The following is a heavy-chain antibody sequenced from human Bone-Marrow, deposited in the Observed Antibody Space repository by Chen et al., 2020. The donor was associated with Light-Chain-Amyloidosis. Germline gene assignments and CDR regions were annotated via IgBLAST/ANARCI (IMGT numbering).Heavy chain of an antibody. V-gene: IGHV5-51*01. CDR1: GYTFPNYW. J-gene: IGHJ4*02. Sequence: VKKPGESLKISCKGSGYTFPNYWIGWVRQMPGKGLEWMGVIYPDDSDARYSPSFEGQVTISADKSITTAYLQWRSLKASDAAMYYCARRRDGYNFDYWGQGTLVTVSS. D-gene: IGHD5-12*01. CDR2: IYPDDSDA. CDR3: ARRRDGYNFDY.